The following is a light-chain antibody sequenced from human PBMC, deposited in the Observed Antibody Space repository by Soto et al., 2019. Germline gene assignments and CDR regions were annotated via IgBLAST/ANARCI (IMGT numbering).Light chain of an antibody. J-gene: IGLJ2*01. Sequence: QSALTQPASVSGSPGQSITISCTGTSSDVGGYNYVSWYQQHPGKAPKLMIYDVTNRPSVVSNRFSCSKSGNTASLTISGRQAADEAAYYCSSYKSSSTIVVFGGGTKVTVL. CDR2: DVT. CDR1: SSDVGGYNY. V-gene: IGLV2-14*01. CDR3: SSYKSSSTIVV.